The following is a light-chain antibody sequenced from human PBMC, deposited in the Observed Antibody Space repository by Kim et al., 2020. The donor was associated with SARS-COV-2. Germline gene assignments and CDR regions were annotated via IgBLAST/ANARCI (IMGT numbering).Light chain of an antibody. Sequence: QAVVTQEPSLTVSPGGTVTLTCASSTGAVTTAYWPNWFQQKPGQPPRALIYDTNRRHSWTPGRFSGSLIGGQAALTLSGVQPEDEAEYYCLLFYRGTWVFGGGTQLTVL. J-gene: IGLJ3*02. V-gene: IGLV7-43*01. CDR2: DTN. CDR3: LLFYRGTWV. CDR1: TGAVTTAYW.